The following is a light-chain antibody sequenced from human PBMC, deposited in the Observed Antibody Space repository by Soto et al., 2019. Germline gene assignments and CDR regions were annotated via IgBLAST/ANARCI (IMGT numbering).Light chain of an antibody. CDR3: QQYAASPFP. CDR1: QTVTSNY. V-gene: IGKV3-20*01. CDR2: AAS. J-gene: IGKJ3*01. Sequence: EIVLTQSPGTLYLSPGERATLSCRASQTVTSNYLAWYQQRPGQPPRLLIYAASSRATGIPDRFSGTGSGTDFTLTVSRLEPEDFAVYFCQQYAASPFPFGPGTKVDIK.